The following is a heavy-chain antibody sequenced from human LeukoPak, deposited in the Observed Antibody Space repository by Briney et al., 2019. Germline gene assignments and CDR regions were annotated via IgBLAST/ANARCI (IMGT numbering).Heavy chain of an antibody. D-gene: IGHD5-18*01. V-gene: IGHV1-18*01. J-gene: IGHJ4*02. CDR2: ISAYNGNT. Sequence: ASVKVSCKAPGYTFTSYGISWVRQAPGQGLEWMGWISAYNGNTNYAQKLQGRVTMTTDTSTSTAYMELRSLRSDDTAVYYCARVFSGYSYGYLDYWGQGTLVTVSS. CDR3: ARVFSGYSYGYLDY. CDR1: GYTFTSYG.